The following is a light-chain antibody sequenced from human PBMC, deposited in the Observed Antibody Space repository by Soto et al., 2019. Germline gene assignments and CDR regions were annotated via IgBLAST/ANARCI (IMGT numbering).Light chain of an antibody. CDR3: QQRSNWPLIT. CDR2: DAS. CDR1: QSVRIS. V-gene: IGKV3-11*01. Sequence: EIVLTQSPATLSVSPGERATLSCRASQSVRISLVWYQQKLGQAPRLLIYDASNRAAGIPARFSGSGSGTDFTLTISSLEPEDFAVYYCQQRSNWPLITFGPGTKVDFK. J-gene: IGKJ3*01.